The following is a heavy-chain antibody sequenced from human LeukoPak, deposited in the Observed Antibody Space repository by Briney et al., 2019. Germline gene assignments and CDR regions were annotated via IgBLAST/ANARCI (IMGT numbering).Heavy chain of an antibody. Sequence: SETLSLTCTVSGGSISSGGYYWSWIRQHPGKGLEWIGYIYYSGSTYYNPSLKSRVTISVDRSKNQFSLKLSSVTAADTAVYYCATFLPRGYCSSTSCYQEGAFDIWGQGTMVTVSS. CDR3: ATFLPRGYCSSTSCYQEGAFDI. V-gene: IGHV4-31*03. D-gene: IGHD2-2*01. CDR2: IYYSGST. J-gene: IGHJ3*02. CDR1: GGSISSGGYY.